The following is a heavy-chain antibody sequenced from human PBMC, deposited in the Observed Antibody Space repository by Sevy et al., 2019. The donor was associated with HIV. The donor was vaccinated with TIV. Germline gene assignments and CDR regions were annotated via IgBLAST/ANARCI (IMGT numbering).Heavy chain of an antibody. CDR2: LYYSGIT. J-gene: IGHJ4*02. V-gene: IGHV4-59*08. D-gene: IGHD4-17*01. CDR3: ARGLAYYFDS. Sequence: SETLSLTCSLSGDSISSYYSTWVRQPPGKGLEWIGYLYYSGITNYNPSLKSRVTISVETSKSQFSLKLTSVTAADTAVYYCARGLAYYFDSWGQGTLVTVSS. CDR1: GDSISSYY.